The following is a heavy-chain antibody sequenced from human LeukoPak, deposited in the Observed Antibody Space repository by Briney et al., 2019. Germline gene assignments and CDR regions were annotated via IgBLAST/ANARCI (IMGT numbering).Heavy chain of an antibody. V-gene: IGHV1-2*02. J-gene: IGHJ5*02. CDR2: INPNSGGT. Sequence: ASVKVSCKASGYTFFGYYMHWVRQAPGQGLEWMGWINPNSGGTNYAQKFQGRVTMTRDTSISTAYMELSRLRSDDTAVYYCARLDTDTPADSIQRPWGQGALVTVSS. D-gene: IGHD5-18*01. CDR3: ARLDTDTPADSIQRP. CDR1: GYTFFGYY.